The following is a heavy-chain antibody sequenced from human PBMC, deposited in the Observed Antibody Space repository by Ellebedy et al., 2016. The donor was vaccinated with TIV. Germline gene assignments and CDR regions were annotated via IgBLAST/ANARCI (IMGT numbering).Heavy chain of an antibody. J-gene: IGHJ4*02. V-gene: IGHV1-69*04. CDR3: ARWGGSSGRFQGPYDF. D-gene: IGHD1-26*01. CDR2: IIPILGVA. CDR1: GGTFSNYA. Sequence: AASVKVSCKASGGTFSNYAFNWARQAPGQGLEWMGRIIPILGVADYAQNFQGRVTFTADKYTTTAYMELSSLRSEDTAVYYCARWGGSSGRFQGPYDFWGQGTLVAVSS.